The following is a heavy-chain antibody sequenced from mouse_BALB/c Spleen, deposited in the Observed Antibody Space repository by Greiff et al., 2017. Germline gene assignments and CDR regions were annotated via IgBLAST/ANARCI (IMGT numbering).Heavy chain of an antibody. CDR3: ASLLLLNY. CDR1: GFTFSSYA. CDR2: ISSGGSYT. D-gene: IGHD1-1*01. Sequence: EVMLVESGGGLVKPGGSLKLSCAASGFTFSSYAMSWVRQTPEKRLEWVATISSGGSYTYYPDSVKGRFTISRDNAKNTLYLQMSSLRSEDTAMYYCASLLLLNYWGQGTTLTVSS. V-gene: IGHV5-9-1*01. J-gene: IGHJ2*01.